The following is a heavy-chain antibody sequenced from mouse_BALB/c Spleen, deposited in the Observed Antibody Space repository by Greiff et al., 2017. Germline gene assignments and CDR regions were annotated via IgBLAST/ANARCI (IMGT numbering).Heavy chain of an antibody. J-gene: IGHJ4*01. Sequence: DVKLVESGGGLVQPGGSLRLSCATSGFTFTDYYMSWVRQPPGKALEWLGFIRNKANGYTTEYSASVKGRFTISRDNSQSILYLQMNTLRAEDSATYYCARDSDGYSFYYAMVYWGQGTSVTVSS. V-gene: IGHV7-3*02. CDR2: IRNKANGYTT. CDR1: GFTFTDYY. D-gene: IGHD2-3*01. CDR3: ARDSDGYSFYYAMVY.